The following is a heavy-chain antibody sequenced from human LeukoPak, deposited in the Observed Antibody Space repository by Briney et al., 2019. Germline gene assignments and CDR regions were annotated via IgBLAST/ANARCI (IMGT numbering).Heavy chain of an antibody. Sequence: PGGSLRLSCAASGFTFSSYSMNWVRQAPGKGLEWVSSTSSSSYIYYADSVKGRFTISRDNAKNSLYLQMNSLRAEDTAVYYCARVLSAAGFDFDYWGQGTLVTVSS. CDR2: TSSSSYI. CDR3: ARVLSAAGFDFDY. J-gene: IGHJ4*02. V-gene: IGHV3-21*01. D-gene: IGHD3-10*01. CDR1: GFTFSSYS.